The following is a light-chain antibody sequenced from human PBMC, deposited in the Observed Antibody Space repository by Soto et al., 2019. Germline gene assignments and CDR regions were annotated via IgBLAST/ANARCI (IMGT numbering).Light chain of an antibody. CDR1: QRVSSRS. Sequence: EMGLTQSQATLSLSPGERATLSARAIQRVSSRSLAWYHQKPGQAPSLLIYGASSRATGIPDRFSGSGSGTDFTLTISRLEPEDFAVYYCQQYGSSPWTFGQGTKVEIK. J-gene: IGKJ1*01. V-gene: IGKV3-20*01. CDR3: QQYGSSPWT. CDR2: GAS.